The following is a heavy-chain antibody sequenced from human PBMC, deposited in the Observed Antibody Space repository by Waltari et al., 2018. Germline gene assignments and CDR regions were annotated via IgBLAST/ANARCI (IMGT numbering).Heavy chain of an antibody. Sequence: QVQLQESGPGLVKPSETLSLTCAVSGYSISSGYFWGWIRQAPGKGLEWVSHISHTSSTSEYADSVKGRFTISRDNGKNSLYLQMNSLRVEDTAVYYCAREEPGSSWTRHFNSWGQGTLVTVSS. CDR3: AREEPGSSWTRHFNS. CDR1: GYSISSGYF. CDR2: ISHTSSTS. J-gene: IGHJ4*02. V-gene: IGHV3-11*04. D-gene: IGHD6-13*01.